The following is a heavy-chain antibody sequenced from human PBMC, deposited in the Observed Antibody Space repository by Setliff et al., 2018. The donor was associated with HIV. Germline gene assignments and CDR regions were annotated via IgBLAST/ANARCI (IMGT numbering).Heavy chain of an antibody. J-gene: IGHJ4*02. Sequence: PSETLSLTCVVSGGPISDGMWWSWVRQPPPRGLEWIGEIHHSGTTRYNPSLRSRATISVDTARNQISLKVNSVTAADTAIYYCARLVRPSSGNTDYWGQGTLVTVSS. V-gene: IGHV4-4*02. CDR3: ARLVRPSSGNTDY. CDR1: GGPISDGMW. CDR2: IHHSGTT. D-gene: IGHD3-10*01.